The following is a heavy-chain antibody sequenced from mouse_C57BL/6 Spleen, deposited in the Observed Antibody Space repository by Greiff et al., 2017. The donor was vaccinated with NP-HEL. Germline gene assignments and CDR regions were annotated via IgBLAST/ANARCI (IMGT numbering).Heavy chain of an antibody. CDR3: AREGDHYYGSSYGDFDY. D-gene: IGHD1-1*01. CDR2: INPSTGGT. V-gene: IGHV1-42*01. CDR1: GYSFTGYY. J-gene: IGHJ2*01. Sequence: EVQLQQSGPELVKPGASVKISCKASGYSFTGYYMYWVKQSPEKSLEWIGEINPSTGGTTYNQKFKAKATLTVDKSSSTAYMQLKSLTSEDSAVYYCAREGDHYYGSSYGDFDYWGQGTTLTVSS.